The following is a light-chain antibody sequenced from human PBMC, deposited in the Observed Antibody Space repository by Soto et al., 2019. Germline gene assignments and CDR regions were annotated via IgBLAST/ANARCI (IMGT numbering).Light chain of an antibody. CDR1: QSVSSN. CDR3: QQYNNWPGT. V-gene: IGKV3-15*01. J-gene: IGKJ1*01. CDR2: GAS. Sequence: EIVMTQSPATLSVSPGERATLSCRASQSVSSNLAWYQQKPGQAPRLLIYGASTRATGIPARFSGRGSGTDLHITISSLQSEDFAVYYCQQYNNWPGTFGQGTKVELK.